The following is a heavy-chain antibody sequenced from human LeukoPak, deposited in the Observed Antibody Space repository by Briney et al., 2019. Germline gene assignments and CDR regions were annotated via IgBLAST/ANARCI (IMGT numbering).Heavy chain of an antibody. CDR2: VNAGNGNT. D-gene: IGHD6-19*01. J-gene: IGHJ6*02. Sequence: ASVKVSCKASGYTFTSYVIFWVRQAPGQRLEWMGWVNAGNGNTKYSEKFQGRVAISRDTSASTAYMELISLRSEDTAVYYCARGSGWSDYYGMDVWGQGTTVIVSS. CDR1: GYTFTSYV. V-gene: IGHV1-3*01. CDR3: ARGSGWSDYYGMDV.